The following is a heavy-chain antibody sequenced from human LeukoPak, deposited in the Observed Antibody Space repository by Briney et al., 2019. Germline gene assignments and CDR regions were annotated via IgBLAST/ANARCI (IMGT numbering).Heavy chain of an antibody. D-gene: IGHD2-15*01. J-gene: IGHJ4*02. Sequence: GGSLRLSCAASGFTFSSYGMHWVRQAPGKGLEWVAVISYDGSNKYYADSVKGRFTISRDNSKNTLYLQMNSLRAEDTAVYYCAKTTRYCSGGSCHSPFDYWGQGTLVTVSS. CDR3: AKTTRYCSGGSCHSPFDY. V-gene: IGHV3-30*18. CDR1: GFTFSSYG. CDR2: ISYDGSNK.